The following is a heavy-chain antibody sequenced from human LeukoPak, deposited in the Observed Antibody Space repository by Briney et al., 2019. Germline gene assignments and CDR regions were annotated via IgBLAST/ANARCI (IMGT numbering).Heavy chain of an antibody. D-gene: IGHD4-17*01. CDR3: ARDGDYGDYPTYFDY. CDR1: GLTFSSYS. CDR2: ISSSSSYI. V-gene: IGHV3-21*01. J-gene: IGHJ4*02. Sequence: PGGSLRLSCAASGLTFSSYSMNWVRQAPGKGLEWVSSISSSSSYIYYADSVKGRFTISRDNAKNSLYLQMNSLRAEDTAVYYCARDGDYGDYPTYFDYWGQGTLVTVSS.